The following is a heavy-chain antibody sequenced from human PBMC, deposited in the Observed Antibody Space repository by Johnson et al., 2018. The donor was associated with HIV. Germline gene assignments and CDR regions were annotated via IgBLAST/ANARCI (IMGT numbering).Heavy chain of an antibody. Sequence: QVQLVESGGGLVKAGGSLRLSCAASGFIFSDYYMSWIRQAPGKGLEWVSYISSSGTIIYYVDSVKGRFTISRDNAKNSLYLQMNSLTAADTAVYYCAKTAWGVEGDASDIWGQGTMVTVSS. J-gene: IGHJ3*02. CDR3: AKTAWGVEGDASDI. CDR1: GFIFSDYY. D-gene: IGHD1-14*01. V-gene: IGHV3-11*04. CDR2: ISSSGTII.